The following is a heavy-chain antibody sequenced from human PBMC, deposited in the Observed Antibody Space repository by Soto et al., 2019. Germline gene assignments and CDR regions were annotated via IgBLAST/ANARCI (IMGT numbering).Heavy chain of an antibody. D-gene: IGHD4-4*01. CDR3: VRAQDDYNIWLDY. J-gene: IGHJ4*02. CDR1: GFTFSSYG. V-gene: IGHV3-33*01. Sequence: GGSLRLSCAASGFTFSSYGMHWVRQAPGKGLEWVAVIWYDGSNEYYADSVKGRFTISRDNSRNTLYLQMNGLRAEDTAVYYCVRAQDDYNIWLDYRGQRAPVTVSS. CDR2: IWYDGSNE.